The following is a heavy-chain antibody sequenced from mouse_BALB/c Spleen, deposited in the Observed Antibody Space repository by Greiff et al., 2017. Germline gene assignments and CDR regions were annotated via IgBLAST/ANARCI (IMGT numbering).Heavy chain of an antibody. J-gene: IGHJ3*01. CDR3: ARWGVRGAWFAY. CDR1: GYTFTDYN. D-gene: IGHD2-14*01. CDR2: INPNNGGT. Sequence: EVQRVESGPELVKPGASVKIPCKASGYTFTDYNMDWVKQSHGKSLEWIGDINPNNGGTIYNQKFKGKATLTVDKSSSTAYMELRSLTSEDTAVYYCARWGVRGAWFAYWGQGTLVTVSA. V-gene: IGHV1-18*01.